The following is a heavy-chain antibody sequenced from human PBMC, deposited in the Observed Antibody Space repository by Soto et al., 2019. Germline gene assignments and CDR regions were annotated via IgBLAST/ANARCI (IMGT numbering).Heavy chain of an antibody. Sequence: QVQLQESGPGLVKPSQTLSLTCTVSGGSISSPDYYWSWIRQPPGKGLEWIGYMYYRGSTYYNPPLKSRLTMSGDTSKNQFSLRLSSVTAADTAVYYCATDRIAATGDHFDHWGQGTLVTVSS. D-gene: IGHD6-13*01. CDR2: MYYRGST. CDR1: GGSISSPDYY. CDR3: ATDRIAATGDHFDH. V-gene: IGHV4-30-4*01. J-gene: IGHJ4*02.